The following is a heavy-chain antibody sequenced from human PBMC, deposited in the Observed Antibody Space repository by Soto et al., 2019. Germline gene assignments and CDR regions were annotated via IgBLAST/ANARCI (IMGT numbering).Heavy chain of an antibody. Sequence: ASVKVSCKASGYTFTNYGIHWVRQAPGQRLEWMGWINAGNGNTKYPQKFQGRVTITRDTSASTAYMELSSLRSEDTAVYYCARGLNVYYFDYWGQGTLVTVSS. CDR1: GYTFTNYG. V-gene: IGHV1-3*01. D-gene: IGHD3-16*01. CDR3: ARGLNVYYFDY. CDR2: INAGNGNT. J-gene: IGHJ4*02.